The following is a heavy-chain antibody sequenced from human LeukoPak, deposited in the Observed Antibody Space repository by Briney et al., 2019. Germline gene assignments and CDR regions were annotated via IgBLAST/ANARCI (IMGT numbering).Heavy chain of an antibody. CDR2: INAGNGNT. J-gene: IGHJ4*02. V-gene: IGHV1-3*01. D-gene: IGHD6-19*01. Sequence: ASVTVSCKASGYTFTSYAMHWVRQAPGQRLEWMGWINAGNGNTKYSQKFQGRVTITRDTSASTAYMELSSLRSEDTAVYYCATRIAVAGALDYWGQGTLVTVSS. CDR1: GYTFTSYA. CDR3: ATRIAVAGALDY.